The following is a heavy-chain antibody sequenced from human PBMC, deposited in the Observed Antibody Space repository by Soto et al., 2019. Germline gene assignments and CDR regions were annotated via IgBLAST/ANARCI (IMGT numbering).Heavy chain of an antibody. CDR1: GFTFSNYA. J-gene: IGHJ4*02. Sequence: EVQLLDSGGGLVQPGGSLRLSCAASGFTFSNYAMNWVRQAPGKGLEWVSAISGSGGSTYYADSVKGRFTISRDNAKNTLHLQMSSLRAEDTAVYYCAKGPLCSGSDLNCWGQGTLVTVSS. V-gene: IGHV3-23*01. CDR3: AKGPLCSGSDLNC. CDR2: ISGSGGST. D-gene: IGHD5-12*01.